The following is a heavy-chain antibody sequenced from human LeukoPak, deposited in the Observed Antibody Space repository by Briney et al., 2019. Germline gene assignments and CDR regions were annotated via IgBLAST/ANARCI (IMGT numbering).Heavy chain of an antibody. CDR2: INHSGST. CDR1: GGSFSGYC. Sequence: PSETLSLTCAVYGGSFSGYCWSWIRQPPGKGLEWIGEINHSGSTNYNPSLKSRVTISVDTSKNQFSLKLSSVTAADTAVYYCARSRIAAAGSPLEYWGQGTLVTVSS. V-gene: IGHV4-34*01. CDR3: ARSRIAAAGSPLEY. J-gene: IGHJ4*02. D-gene: IGHD6-13*01.